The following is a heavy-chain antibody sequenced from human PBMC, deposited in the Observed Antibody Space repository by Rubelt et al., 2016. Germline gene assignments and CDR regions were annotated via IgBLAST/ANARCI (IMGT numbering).Heavy chain of an antibody. CDR1: GESFSGHY. V-gene: IGHV4-34*01. Sequence: QVQLQQWGAGLLKPSETLSLTCAVYGESFSGHYWNWIRQPPGKGLEWIGEVDHSGSTKYNPSLKSRVTISADTSLNQFSLRWRSVTAADTAVYYCARHNGGSRGVGYWSKGTLVTVSS. J-gene: IGHJ4*02. CDR3: ARHNGGSRGVGY. D-gene: IGHD2-8*02. CDR2: VDHSGST.